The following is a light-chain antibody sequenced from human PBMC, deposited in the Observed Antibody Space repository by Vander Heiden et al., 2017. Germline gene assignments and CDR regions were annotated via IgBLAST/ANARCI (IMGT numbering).Light chain of an antibody. J-gene: IGKJ1*01. CDR3: QQYGSSPWT. CDR1: QSVSSSY. CDR2: GAS. V-gene: IGKV3-20*01. Sequence: EIVLMQSPGTLSLSPREKATLSCRASQSVSSSYLAWYQQKPGQAPRLLIYGASSRATGIPDRFSGSGSGTDFTLTISRLEPEDFGVYHCQQYGSSPWTFGQGTKVEIK.